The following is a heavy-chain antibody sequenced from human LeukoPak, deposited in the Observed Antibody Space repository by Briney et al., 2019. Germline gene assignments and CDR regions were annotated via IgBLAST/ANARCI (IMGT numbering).Heavy chain of an antibody. CDR2: INPNSGGT. D-gene: IGHD2-2*01. CDR1: GYTFTGYY. CDR3: ARVSISCCYEIDY. Sequence: GASVKVSCKASGYTFTGYYMHWVRQAPGQGLEWMGWINPNSGGTNYAQKFQGRVTMTRDTSISTAYMELSRLRSDDTAVYYCARVSISCCYEIDYWGQGTLVTVSS. V-gene: IGHV1-2*02. J-gene: IGHJ4*02.